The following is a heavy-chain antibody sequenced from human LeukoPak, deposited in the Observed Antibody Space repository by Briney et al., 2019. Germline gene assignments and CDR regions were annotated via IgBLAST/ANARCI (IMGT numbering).Heavy chain of an antibody. CDR2: IYYSGST. CDR1: GVSISSYY. Sequence: SEALSLTCTVSGVSISSYYWSWIRQPPGKGLEWIGYIYYSGSTNYNPSLKSRVTISLDTSKNQFSLKLSSVTAADTAVYYCARHNGSSWYYAFDVWGQGTMVTVSS. CDR3: ARHNGSSWYYAFDV. V-gene: IGHV4-59*08. D-gene: IGHD6-13*01. J-gene: IGHJ3*01.